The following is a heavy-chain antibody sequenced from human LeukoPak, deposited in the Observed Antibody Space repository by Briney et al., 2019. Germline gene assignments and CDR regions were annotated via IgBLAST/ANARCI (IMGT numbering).Heavy chain of an antibody. V-gene: IGHV1-2*02. CDR2: INPNSGGT. Sequence: ASVKVSCKASGYTFTGYYMHWVRQAPGQGLEWMGWINPNSGGTNYAQKFQGRVTMTRDTSISTAYMELSRLRSDDTAVYYCARDSSSSSPDGMDVWGQGTTVTVSS. J-gene: IGHJ6*02. CDR1: GYTFTGYY. CDR3: ARDSSSSSPDGMDV. D-gene: IGHD6-13*01.